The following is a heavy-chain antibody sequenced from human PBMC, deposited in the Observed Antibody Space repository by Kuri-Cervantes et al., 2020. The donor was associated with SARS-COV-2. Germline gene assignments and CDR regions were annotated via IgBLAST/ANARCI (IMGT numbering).Heavy chain of an antibody. CDR1: GGSFSGYY. J-gene: IGHJ6*02. CDR2: INHRGTT. Sequence: SETLSLTCAVYGGSFSGYYWSWIRQPPGKGLEWIGEINHRGTTNYNPSLKSRVTISVDRSKNQFSLKLSSVTAADTAVYYCARSCSSSDCYYYYGVDVWGQGTMVTVSS. D-gene: IGHD2-2*01. V-gene: IGHV4-34*01. CDR3: ARSCSSSDCYYYYGVDV.